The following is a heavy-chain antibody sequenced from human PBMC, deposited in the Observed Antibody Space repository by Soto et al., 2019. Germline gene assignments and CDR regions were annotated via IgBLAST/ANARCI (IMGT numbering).Heavy chain of an antibody. CDR3: ARAYGGYADY. J-gene: IGHJ4*02. Sequence: SGTLSLTCTVSGGSISRGDYYWSWIRQPPGKGLEWIGYIYYSGNTYYNPSLKSRVTISLDTSKNQFSLKLSSVTAADMAVYYCARAYGGYADYWGQGALVTVS. CDR2: IYYSGNT. V-gene: IGHV4-30-4*02. D-gene: IGHD5-12*01. CDR1: GGSISRGDYY.